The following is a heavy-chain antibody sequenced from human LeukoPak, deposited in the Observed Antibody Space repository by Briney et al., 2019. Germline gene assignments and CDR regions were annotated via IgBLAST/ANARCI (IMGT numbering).Heavy chain of an antibody. V-gene: IGHV4-38-2*01. CDR3: ARAPPPPDLDGYNLGLDY. CDR2: IYHSGST. D-gene: IGHD5-24*01. CDR1: GYSISSGYY. Sequence: SETLSLTCAVSGYSISSGYYWGWIRQPPGKGLEWIGSIYHSGSTYYNPSLKSRVTISVDTSKNQFSLKLSSVTAADTAVYYCARAPPPPDLDGYNLGLDYWGQGTLVTVSS. J-gene: IGHJ4*02.